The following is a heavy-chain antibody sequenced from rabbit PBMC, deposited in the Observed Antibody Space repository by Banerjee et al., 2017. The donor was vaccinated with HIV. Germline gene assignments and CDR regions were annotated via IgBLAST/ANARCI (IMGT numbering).Heavy chain of an antibody. CDR1: GFSFSSSYY. V-gene: IGHV1S45*01. CDR2: IDSGSSGST. CDR3: ARGIDGYDWGMDL. Sequence: QEQLVESGGGLVQPEGSLTLTCTGSGFSFSSSYYVCWVRQAPGKGLEWIACIDSGSSGSTYYASWVKGRFTISKTSSTTVNLQMTSLTTADTATYFCARGIDGYDWGMDLWGQGTLVTVS. D-gene: IGHD6-1*01. J-gene: IGHJ6*01.